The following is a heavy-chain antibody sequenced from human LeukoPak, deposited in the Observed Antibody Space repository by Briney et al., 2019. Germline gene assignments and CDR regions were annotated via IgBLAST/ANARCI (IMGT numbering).Heavy chain of an antibody. Sequence: GGSLRLSCAASGFTFSSYAMHWVRQAPGKGLEWVAVISYDGSNKYYADSVKGRFTISRDNSKNTLYLQMNSLRAEDTAVYYCARDEYSSGRYYYWGQGTLVTVSS. CDR2: ISYDGSNK. V-gene: IGHV3-30-3*01. CDR1: GFTFSSYA. CDR3: ARDEYSSGRYYY. J-gene: IGHJ4*02. D-gene: IGHD6-19*01.